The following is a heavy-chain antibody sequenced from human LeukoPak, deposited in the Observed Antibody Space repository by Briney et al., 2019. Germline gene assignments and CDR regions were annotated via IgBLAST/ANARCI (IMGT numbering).Heavy chain of an antibody. V-gene: IGHV3-11*01. J-gene: IGHJ6*02. CDR3: ARGRGPTSNGGYSYGYQLVPVGTNYYYYGMDV. Sequence: GGSLRLSCAASGFTFSDYYMSWIRQAPGKGLEWVSYISSSGSTIYYADSVKGRFTISRDNAKNSLYLQMNSLRAEDTAVYYCARGRGPTSNGGYSYGYQLVPVGTNYYYYGMDVWGQGTMVTVSS. CDR2: ISSSGSTI. D-gene: IGHD5-18*01. CDR1: GFTFSDYY.